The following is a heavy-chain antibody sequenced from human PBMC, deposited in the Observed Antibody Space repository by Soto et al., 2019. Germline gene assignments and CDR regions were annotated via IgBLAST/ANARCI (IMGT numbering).Heavy chain of an antibody. CDR2: ISGSGGST. Sequence: GGSLRLSCAASGFTFSSYAMSWVRQAPGKGLEWVSAISGSGGSTYYADSVKGRFTISRDNSKNTLYLQMNSLRAEDTAVYYCAKEPSMTTVTTCYFDYWGQGTLVTVSS. V-gene: IGHV3-23*01. CDR3: AKEPSMTTVTTCYFDY. J-gene: IGHJ4*02. D-gene: IGHD4-17*01. CDR1: GFTFSSYA.